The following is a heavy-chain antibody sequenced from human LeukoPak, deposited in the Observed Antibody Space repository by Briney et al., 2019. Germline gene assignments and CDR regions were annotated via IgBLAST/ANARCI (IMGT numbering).Heavy chain of an antibody. CDR2: ISSSGSTI. D-gene: IGHD3-22*01. V-gene: IGHV3-48*03. CDR1: GFTFSSYE. J-gene: IGHJ4*02. CDR3: ARAMTYDSIGYYFDH. Sequence: GGSLRLSCAASGFTFSSYEMNWVRQAPGKGLEWVSYISSSGSTIYYADSVKGRFTISRDNAKNSLYLQMNSLRAEDTAVYYCARAMTYDSIGYYFDHWGQGTLVTVSS.